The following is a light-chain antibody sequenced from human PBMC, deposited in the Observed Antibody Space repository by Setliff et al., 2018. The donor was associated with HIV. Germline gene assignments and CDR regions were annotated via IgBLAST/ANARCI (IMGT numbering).Light chain of an antibody. J-gene: IGLJ1*01. CDR3: SSYTSNNSGV. CDR2: DVT. Sequence: VLTQPASVSGSPGQSITISCTGTSSDVGGYNYVSWYQQHPGKAPKLMIYDVTNRPSGVSNRFSGSNSGNTASLTISGLQAEDEADYYCSSYTSNNSGVFGTGTKVTVL. CDR1: SSDVGGYNY. V-gene: IGLV2-14*03.